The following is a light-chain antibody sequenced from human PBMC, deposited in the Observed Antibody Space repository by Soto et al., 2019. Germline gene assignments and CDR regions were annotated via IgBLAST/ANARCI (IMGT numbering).Light chain of an antibody. CDR1: QSVSSNY. CDR2: GVS. CDR3: QQYGSSQFT. Sequence: EIVLTQSPDTLSLSPGQRATLSCRASQSVSSNYLSWYQQKPGQAPRLLIYGVSYRATGIPDRFSGSGSGTDFTLTISRLEPEDFAVYYCQQYGSSQFTFGPGTKVNVK. J-gene: IGKJ3*01. V-gene: IGKV3-20*01.